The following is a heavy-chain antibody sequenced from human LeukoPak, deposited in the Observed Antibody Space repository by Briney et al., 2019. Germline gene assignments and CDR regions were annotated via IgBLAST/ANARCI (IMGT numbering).Heavy chain of an antibody. CDR1: SGSVVSANW. J-gene: IGHJ5*02. CDR3: ARLVQMERQGGDS. V-gene: IGHV4-4*02. Sequence: SETLSLTCSVSSGSVVSANWWSWVRQPPGKTLEWIGHIYHSGTTSYNPSLKSRVTISVDRSNNQFSLTLTSVTAADTAVYYCARLVQMERQGGDSWGQGTLVVVSS. D-gene: IGHD1-1*01. CDR2: IYHSGTT.